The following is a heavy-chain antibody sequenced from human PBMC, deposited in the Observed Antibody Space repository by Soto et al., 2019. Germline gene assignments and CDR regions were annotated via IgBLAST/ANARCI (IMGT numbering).Heavy chain of an antibody. CDR1: GFTFRSYP. CDR3: ARDLGSSLSLGGHYYYYGMDV. J-gene: IGHJ6*02. D-gene: IGHD6-13*01. V-gene: IGHV3-30*04. Sequence: QVQLVESGGGEVQPGRSLRLSCAASGFTFRSYPMHWVRQAPGKGLEWVAVLSRDEKNKKYTDSVKGRFTISRDNSKNTLYLRMNSLRGEDTAVYYCARDLGSSLSLGGHYYYYGMDVWGQGTTVTVSS. CDR2: LSRDEKNK.